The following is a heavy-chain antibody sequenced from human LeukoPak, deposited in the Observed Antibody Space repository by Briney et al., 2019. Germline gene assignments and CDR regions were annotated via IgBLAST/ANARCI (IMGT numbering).Heavy chain of an antibody. CDR2: TYYRSKWHS. V-gene: IGHV6-1*01. Sequence: SQTLSLTCAISGDSVSSNSAAWNWIRQSPSRGLEWLGRTYYRSKWHSYYAPSVKSRITINPDTSKNQFSLQLKSVTPEDTAVYYCARMVGLVSDFWGQGTLVTVSS. CDR1: GDSVSSNSAA. J-gene: IGHJ4*02. CDR3: ARMVGLVSDF. D-gene: IGHD3-10*01.